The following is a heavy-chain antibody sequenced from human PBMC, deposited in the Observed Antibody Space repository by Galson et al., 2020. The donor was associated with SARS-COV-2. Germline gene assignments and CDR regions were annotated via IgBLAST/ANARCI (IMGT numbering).Heavy chain of an antibody. CDR2: IYYNKST. V-gene: IGHV4-59*01. Sequence: SETLSLTCTVSGDSIRSSYWNWIRQSPGKGLEWIGHIYYNKSTTYNPSLKSRVTISGDTPKNQFSLKLTSVTAADTAVYYCARDPSYFYDTTGDSQYYFFSGMDVWGQGTTVTVSS. D-gene: IGHD3-22*01. CDR3: ARDPSYFYDTTGDSQYYFFSGMDV. J-gene: IGHJ6*02. CDR1: GDSIRSSY.